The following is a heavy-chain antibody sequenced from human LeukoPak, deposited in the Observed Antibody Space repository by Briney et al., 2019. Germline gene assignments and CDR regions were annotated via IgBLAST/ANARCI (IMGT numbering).Heavy chain of an antibody. Sequence: ASVKVSCKASGYTFTSCYMHWVRQAPGQGLEWMGIINPSGGSTSYAQKFQGRVTMTRDTSTSTVYMELSSLRSEDTAVYYCARGYSSGWYTAEYFQHWGQGTLVTVSS. V-gene: IGHV1-46*01. CDR3: ARGYSSGWYTAEYFQH. D-gene: IGHD6-19*01. J-gene: IGHJ1*01. CDR1: GYTFTSCY. CDR2: INPSGGST.